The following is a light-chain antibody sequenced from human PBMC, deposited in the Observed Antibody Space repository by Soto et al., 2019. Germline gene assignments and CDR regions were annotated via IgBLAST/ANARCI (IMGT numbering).Light chain of an antibody. CDR1: QSVSSSY. J-gene: IGKJ5*01. CDR2: VAS. V-gene: IGKV3-20*01. Sequence: EIVLTKSPGTLSLSPGEGATLSCRASQSVSSSYIAWYQQRPGQTPSLLIYVASPRATGIPDRFSGSGSGTHFTLTISRLEPGDFAVYYCQHFCGTTFTFGQGTRLEIK. CDR3: QHFCGTTFT.